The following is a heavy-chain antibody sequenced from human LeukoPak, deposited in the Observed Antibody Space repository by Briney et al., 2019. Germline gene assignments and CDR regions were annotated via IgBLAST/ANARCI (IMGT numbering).Heavy chain of an antibody. Sequence: SETLSLTCSVSGGSIRSYYWSWIRQPAPKGLEWIVRIYTSGSTNYNPSLKSRVTISVDKSKSQFSLKLSSVTAADTAVYYCARGSSSWYGFDYWGQGTLVTVSS. CDR1: GGSIRSYY. D-gene: IGHD6-13*01. V-gene: IGHV4-4*07. CDR3: ARGSSSWYGFDY. CDR2: IYTSGST. J-gene: IGHJ4*02.